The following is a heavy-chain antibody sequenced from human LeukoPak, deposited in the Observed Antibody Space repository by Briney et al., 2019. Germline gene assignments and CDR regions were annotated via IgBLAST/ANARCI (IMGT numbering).Heavy chain of an antibody. CDR2: IIPIFGTA. CDR3: ARGLVFGVVIQAFDI. CDR1: GGNFSSYA. D-gene: IGHD3-3*01. J-gene: IGHJ3*02. V-gene: IGHV1-69*13. Sequence: GASVKVSCKASGGNFSSYAISWVRQAPGQGLEWMGGIIPIFGTANYAQKFQGRVTITADESTSTAYMELSSLRSEDTAVYYCARGLVFGVVIQAFDIWGQGTMVTVSS.